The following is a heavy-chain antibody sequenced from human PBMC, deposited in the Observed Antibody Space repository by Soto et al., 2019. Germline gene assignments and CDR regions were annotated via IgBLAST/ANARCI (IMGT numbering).Heavy chain of an antibody. J-gene: IGHJ5*02. D-gene: IGHD2-15*01. CDR1: GYSISSGYY. CDR2: IHHSEKS. V-gene: IGHV4-38-2*01. Sequence: SETLSLTCAVSGYSISSGYYLVWIRQTPGKGLEWIGSIHHSEKSYNNPSLRSRVTMSLDTSKNQFSLRLTSVTVADTGVYYCARGGGGSQFLWFGPWGQGILVTVSS. CDR3: ARGGGGSQFLWFGP.